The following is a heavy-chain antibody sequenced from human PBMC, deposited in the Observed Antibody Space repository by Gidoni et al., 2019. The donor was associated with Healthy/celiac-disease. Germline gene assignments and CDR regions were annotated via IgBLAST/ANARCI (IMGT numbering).Heavy chain of an antibody. Sequence: EVQLVESGGGWVQPGGSLSRSGAASGFPFGSYWMSWVRQAPGKGLEWVANIKQDGSEKYYVDSVKGRFTISRDNAKNSLYLQMNSLRAEDTAVYYCARLGGVVTASDYYGMDVWGQGTTVTVSS. CDR1: GFPFGSYW. J-gene: IGHJ6*02. CDR2: IKQDGSEK. D-gene: IGHD2-21*02. V-gene: IGHV3-7*04. CDR3: ARLGGVVTASDYYGMDV.